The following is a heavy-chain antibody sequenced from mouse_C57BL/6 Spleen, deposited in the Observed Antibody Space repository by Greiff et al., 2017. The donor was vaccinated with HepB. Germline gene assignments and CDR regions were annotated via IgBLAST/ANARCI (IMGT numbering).Heavy chain of an antibody. CDR1: GFNIKDDY. J-gene: IGHJ2*01. CDR2: IDPENGDT. V-gene: IGHV14-4*01. D-gene: IGHD2-4*01. CDR3: TTGGDYDVHFDY. Sequence: EVKLMESGAELVRPGASVKLSCTASGFNIKDDYMHWVKQRPEQGLEWIGWIDPENGDTEYASKFQGKATITADTSSNTAYLQLSSLTSEDTAVYYCTTGGDYDVHFDYWGQGTTLTVSS.